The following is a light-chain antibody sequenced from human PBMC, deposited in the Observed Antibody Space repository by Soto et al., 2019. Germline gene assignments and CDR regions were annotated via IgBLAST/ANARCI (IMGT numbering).Light chain of an antibody. J-gene: IGKJ5*01. V-gene: IGKV3D-15*01. Sequence: EIVMTQSPATLSVSPGERATLSCRASQSVSSNHLAWYQQRPGQAPRLLIYGASRRATGIPDRFSGSGSGTEFTLTISSLQSEDFAVYYCQQRSNWPPITFGQGTRLEIK. CDR3: QQRSNWPPIT. CDR2: GAS. CDR1: QSVSSN.